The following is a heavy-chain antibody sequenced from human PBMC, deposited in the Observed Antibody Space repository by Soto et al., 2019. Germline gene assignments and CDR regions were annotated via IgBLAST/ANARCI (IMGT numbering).Heavy chain of an antibody. J-gene: IGHJ4*02. V-gene: IGHV1-3*01. Sequence: QVHLVQSGAEVRKPGASVKVSCKASGYTFSSYAMHWVRQAPGQRREWMGWINAGYGNTKSSQKFQDRVTISRDTSASTAYMELTSLRSEDTAVYYSAGDTGDGTFDYWGQGTLVTVSS. CDR1: GYTFSSYA. CDR3: AGDTGDGTFDY. D-gene: IGHD7-27*01. CDR2: INAGYGNT.